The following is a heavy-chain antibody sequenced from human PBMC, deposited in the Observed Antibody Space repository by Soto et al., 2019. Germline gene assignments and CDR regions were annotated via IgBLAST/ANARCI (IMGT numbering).Heavy chain of an antibody. CDR2: ISWNSGSI. J-gene: IGHJ4*02. V-gene: IGHV3-9*01. Sequence: GGSLRLSCAASGFTFDDYAMHWVRQAPGKGLEWVSGISWNSGSIGYADSVKGRFTISRDNAKNSLYLQMNSLRAEDTALYYCAKDIHPFAAVPTKGLFDYWGQGTLVTVSS. CDR3: AKDIHPFAAVPTKGLFDY. D-gene: IGHD6-25*01. CDR1: GFTFDDYA.